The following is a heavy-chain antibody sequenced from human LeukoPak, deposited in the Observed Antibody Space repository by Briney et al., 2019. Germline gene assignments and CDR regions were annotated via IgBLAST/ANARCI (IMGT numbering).Heavy chain of an antibody. J-gene: IGHJ6*03. V-gene: IGHV4-59*08. CDR1: GGSISSYY. Sequence: SETLSLTCTVSGGSISSYYWSWIRQPPGQGQERNGYIYYSWSTNYNPSLKSRVTISVDTSKNQFSLKLSSVTAADTAVYYCARQTPERGYDLLTKSSFYFYYMDVWGKGTTVTVSS. CDR2: IYYSWST. CDR3: ARQTPERGYDLLTKSSFYFYYMDV. D-gene: IGHD3-9*01.